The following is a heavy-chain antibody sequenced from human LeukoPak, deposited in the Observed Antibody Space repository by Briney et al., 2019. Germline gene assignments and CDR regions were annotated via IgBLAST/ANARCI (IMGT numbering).Heavy chain of an antibody. CDR3: ARWVTADRGKKDAFDV. J-gene: IGHJ3*01. Sequence: GESLKISCKASGYRFTSYWIGWVRQMPGKGLEWMGIIYPGDSDTRYSPSFQGQVTISADKSISTAYLQWSSLKASDTAMYYCARWVTADRGKKDAFDVWGQGTMVTVSS. V-gene: IGHV5-51*01. CDR1: GYRFTSYW. D-gene: IGHD2-21*02. CDR2: IYPGDSDT.